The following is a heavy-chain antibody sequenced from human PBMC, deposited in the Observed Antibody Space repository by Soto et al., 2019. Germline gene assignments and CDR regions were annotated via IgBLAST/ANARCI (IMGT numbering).Heavy chain of an antibody. CDR2: IKSKTDGGTT. CDR1: GFRFSSSG. J-gene: IGHJ1*01. V-gene: IGHV3-15*07. Sequence: PGGSLRLSCAASGFRFSSSGMNWVRQAPGKGLEWVGRIKSKTDGGTTDYAAPVKGRFTISRDDSKNTPYLQMNSLKTEDTAVYYCTNEDIVVVPAAMGYFQHRGQGTLVTVSS. D-gene: IGHD2-2*01. CDR3: TNEDIVVVPAAMGYFQH.